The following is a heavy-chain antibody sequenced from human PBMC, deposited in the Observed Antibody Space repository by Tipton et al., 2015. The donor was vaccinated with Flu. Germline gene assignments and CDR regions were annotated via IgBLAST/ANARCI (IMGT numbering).Heavy chain of an antibody. J-gene: IGHJ4*02. CDR3: ISDVGVLRYAG. Sequence: VQLVQSGGDLVKPGGSLRLSCAASGFTFRDVWMTWLRQAPGKGLEWVGRILSKTDGGTTDYAAPVKGRFTISRDDSKNTVYLQMNSLKTDDTAMYYCISDVGVLRYAGWGQGTLVTVSS. CDR1: GFTFRDVW. D-gene: IGHD3-9*01. CDR2: ILSKTDGGTT. V-gene: IGHV3-15*01.